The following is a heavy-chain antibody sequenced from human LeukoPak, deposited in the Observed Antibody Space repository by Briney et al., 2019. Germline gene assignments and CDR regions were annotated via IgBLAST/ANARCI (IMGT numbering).Heavy chain of an antibody. V-gene: IGHV1-69*01. D-gene: IGHD3-22*01. CDR3: AREWDFGSSGFYYYY. Sequence: ASVTVSCTASGGIFSMYAISWVRQAPGQGLEWMGGIIPLFGTANYAQRFQGRLTITADESTRTAYMELSSLRSEDTAIYYCAREWDFGSSGFYYYYWGQGTLVTVSS. CDR1: GGIFSMYA. J-gene: IGHJ4*02. CDR2: IIPLFGTA.